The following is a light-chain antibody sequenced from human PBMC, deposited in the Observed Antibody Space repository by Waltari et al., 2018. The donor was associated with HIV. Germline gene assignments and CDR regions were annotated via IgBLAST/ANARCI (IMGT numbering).Light chain of an antibody. V-gene: IGKV4-1*01. CDR3: QQYYATPLT. CDR1: HSVLYSSNSENY. J-gene: IGKJ4*01. CDR2: WAS. Sequence: DIVMTQSPDSLAVSLGEQATINCKSSHSVLYSSNSENYLAWYQQKPGHPPHLLISWASAREPGVPDRFSGSGSETDFSLTISSLQAEDVAVYYCQQYYATPLTFGGGTKVEIK.